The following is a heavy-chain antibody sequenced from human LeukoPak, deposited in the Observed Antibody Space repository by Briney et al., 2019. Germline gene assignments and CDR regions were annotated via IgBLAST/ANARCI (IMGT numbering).Heavy chain of an antibody. CDR1: GGSISSYY. CDR2: ISDIGSI. CDR3: ARGGGATVTTGWFDP. D-gene: IGHD4-11*01. J-gene: IGHJ5*02. Sequence: SETLSLTCTVSGGSISSYYWSWIRQPPGKGLEWIAYISDIGSINYNPSLKSRVTISLETSKNQFSLKLSSVTAADTAVYYCARGGGATVTTGWFDPWGQGTLVTVSS. V-gene: IGHV4-59*01.